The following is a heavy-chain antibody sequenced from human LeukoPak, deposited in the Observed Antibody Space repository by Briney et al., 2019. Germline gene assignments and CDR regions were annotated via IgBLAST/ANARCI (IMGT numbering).Heavy chain of an antibody. Sequence: PSETPSLTCTVSGGSISSSHSYWSWIRQHAGKALEWIGYIYYSGSTYYNPSLKSRLTISVDTSKNQFSLKLNSVTAADTAVYYCARESSSGDSAFDIWGQGTMVTVSS. CDR3: ARESSSGDSAFDI. V-gene: IGHV4-31*03. CDR1: GGSISSSHSY. D-gene: IGHD6-19*01. CDR2: IYYSGST. J-gene: IGHJ3*02.